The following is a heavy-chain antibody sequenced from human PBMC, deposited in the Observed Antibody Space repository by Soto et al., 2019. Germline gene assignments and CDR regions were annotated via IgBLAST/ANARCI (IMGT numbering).Heavy chain of an antibody. CDR1: GFTFSSYA. J-gene: IGHJ4*02. D-gene: IGHD6-13*01. Sequence: PVGSLRLSCADSGFTFSSYAMHWVRQAPGKGLEWVAVISYDGSNKYYADSVKGRFTISRDNSKNTLYLQMNSLRAEDTAVYYCASRDSSSDWGQGTLVTVSS. CDR3: ASRDSSSD. CDR2: ISYDGSNK. V-gene: IGHV3-30-3*01.